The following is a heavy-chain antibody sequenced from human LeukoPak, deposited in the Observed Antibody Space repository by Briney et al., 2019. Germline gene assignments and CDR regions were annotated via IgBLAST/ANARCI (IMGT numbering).Heavy chain of an antibody. CDR1: GFTFSSYG. V-gene: IGHV3-33*01. CDR3: ARSERAGHNWFDP. Sequence: GRSLRLSCAASGFTFSSYGMHWVRQAPGKGLEWVAVIWYDGSNKYYADSVKGRFTISRDNSKNTLYLQMNSLRAEDTALYYCARSERAGHNWFDPWGQGTLVTVSS. D-gene: IGHD3-10*01. J-gene: IGHJ5*02. CDR2: IWYDGSNK.